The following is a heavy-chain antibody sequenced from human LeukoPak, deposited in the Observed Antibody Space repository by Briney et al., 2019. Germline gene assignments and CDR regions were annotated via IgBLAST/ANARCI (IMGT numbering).Heavy chain of an antibody. Sequence: PGASVKVSCKASGYTFTGYYMHWVRQAPGQGLEWMGWINPNSGGTNYAQKFQGRVTMTRDTSISTAYMELSRLRSDDTAVYYCARDLNGHSYGYDYWGQGTLVTVSS. D-gene: IGHD5-18*01. V-gene: IGHV1-2*02. CDR3: ARDLNGHSYGYDY. CDR2: INPNSGGT. CDR1: GYTFTGYY. J-gene: IGHJ4*02.